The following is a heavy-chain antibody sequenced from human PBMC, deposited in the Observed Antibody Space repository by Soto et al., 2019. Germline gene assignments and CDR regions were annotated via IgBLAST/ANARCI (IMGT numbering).Heavy chain of an antibody. J-gene: IGHJ6*02. CDR3: ARLGLVVVTAIPMYYGMDV. CDR2: IYPGDSDT. D-gene: IGHD2-21*02. CDR1: GYSFTSYW. V-gene: IGHV5-51*01. Sequence: ESLKISCKGSGYSFTSYWIGWVRQMPGKGLEWMGIIYPGDSDTRYSPSFQGQVTTSADKSISTAYLQWSSLKASDTAMYYCARLGLVVVTAIPMYYGMDVWGQGTTVTV.